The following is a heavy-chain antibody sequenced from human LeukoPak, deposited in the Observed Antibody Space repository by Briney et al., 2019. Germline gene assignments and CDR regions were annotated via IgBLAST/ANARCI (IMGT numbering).Heavy chain of an antibody. CDR1: GDSVSSNTAA. CDR3: VRDGEGGLAYFDY. J-gene: IGHJ4*02. V-gene: IGHV6-1*01. CDR2: TYYRSTWLY. D-gene: IGHD3-16*01. Sequence: SQTLSLTCAISGDSVSSNTAAWNWIRQSPSRGLEWLGRTYYRSTWLYDYALSLKSRININPDTSNNQFSLHLNSVTPEDTAVYYCVRDGEGGLAYFDYWGRGTLVTVSS.